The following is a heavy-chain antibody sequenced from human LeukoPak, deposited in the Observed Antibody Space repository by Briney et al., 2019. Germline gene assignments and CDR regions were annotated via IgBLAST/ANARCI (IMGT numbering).Heavy chain of an antibody. Sequence: SETLSLTCTVSGGSISGYYWSWIRQPPGKGLEWIGYMYYSGSTNYNPSLKSRVTISIDTSKNQFSLKLSSVTAADTAIYYCARNYDSSGYTTFGYWGQGTLVSVSS. V-gene: IGHV4-59*01. CDR3: ARNYDSSGYTTFGY. CDR1: GGSISGYY. D-gene: IGHD3-22*01. J-gene: IGHJ4*02. CDR2: MYYSGST.